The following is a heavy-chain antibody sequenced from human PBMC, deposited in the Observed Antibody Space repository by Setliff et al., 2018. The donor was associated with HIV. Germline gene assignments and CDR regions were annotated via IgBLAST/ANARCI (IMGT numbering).Heavy chain of an antibody. Sequence: SETLSLTCTVSGGSISSHDWSWVRQPPGKGLEWIGRIYYSGSTNYNPSLKSRVTISVDTSKNQFSLKLSSVTAADTAVYYCATSSRGSIAARPNDYWGQGTLVTVSS. J-gene: IGHJ4*02. D-gene: IGHD6-6*01. CDR1: GGSISSHD. CDR3: ATSSRGSIAARPNDY. V-gene: IGHV4-59*11. CDR2: IYYSGST.